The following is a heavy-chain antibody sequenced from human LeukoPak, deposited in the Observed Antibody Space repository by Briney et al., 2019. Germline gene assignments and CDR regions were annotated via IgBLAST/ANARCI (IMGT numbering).Heavy chain of an antibody. CDR1: GYTFTSYG. CDR2: INPNSGGT. V-gene: IGHV1-2*02. CDR3: ARALAVVVPAAMAY. Sequence: GASVKVSCKASGYTFTSYGISWVRQAPGQGLEWMGWINPNSGGTNYAQKFQGRVTMTRDTSISTAYMELSRLRSDDTAVYYCARALAVVVPAAMAYWGQGTLVTVSS. D-gene: IGHD2-2*01. J-gene: IGHJ4*02.